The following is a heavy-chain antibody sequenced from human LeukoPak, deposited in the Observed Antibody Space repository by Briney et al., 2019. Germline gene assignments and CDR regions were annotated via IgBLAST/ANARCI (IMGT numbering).Heavy chain of an antibody. J-gene: IGHJ5*02. Sequence: SETLSLTCTVSGGSISSSNYYWGWIRQPPGKGLEWIGNIYHSGSTNYNPSLKSRVTISVDTSKNQFSLKLSSVTAADTAVYYCARQSITMVRGVIMNWFDPWGQGTLVTVSS. V-gene: IGHV4-39*01. CDR3: ARQSITMVRGVIMNWFDP. CDR1: GGSISSSNYY. D-gene: IGHD3-10*01. CDR2: IYHSGST.